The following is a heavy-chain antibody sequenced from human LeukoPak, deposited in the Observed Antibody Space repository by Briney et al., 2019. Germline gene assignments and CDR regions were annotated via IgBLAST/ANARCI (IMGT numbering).Heavy chain of an antibody. CDR3: AKSPDFSGYIYGGVFDF. J-gene: IGHJ4*02. CDR1: GFTFSSYA. CDR2: ISGSGGST. Sequence: PXGSLXXXCAASGFTFSSYAMSXVRQAPGKGXXWVSAISGSGGSTYYADSVKGRFTISRDNSKNTLYLQMSSLRAEDTAVYYCAKSPDFSGYIYGGVFDFWGQGTLVTVSS. D-gene: IGHD5-24*01. V-gene: IGHV3-23*01.